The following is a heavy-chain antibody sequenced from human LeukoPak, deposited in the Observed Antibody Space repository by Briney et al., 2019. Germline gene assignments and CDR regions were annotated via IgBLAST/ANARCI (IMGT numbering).Heavy chain of an antibody. J-gene: IGHJ5*02. CDR2: INHSGST. D-gene: IGHD3-3*01. CDR3: ARGLVRFSPGLRPIWFDP. V-gene: IGHV4-34*01. Sequence: SETLSLTCAVYGGSFSGYYWSWIRQPPGKGLEWIGEINHSGSTNYNPSLKSRVTISVDTSKNQFSLKLSSVTAADTAVYYCARGLVRFSPGLRPIWFDPWGQGTLVTVSS. CDR1: GGSFSGYY.